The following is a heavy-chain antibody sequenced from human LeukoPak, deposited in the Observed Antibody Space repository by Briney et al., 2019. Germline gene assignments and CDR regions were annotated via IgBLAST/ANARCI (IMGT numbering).Heavy chain of an antibody. CDR2: ISTSGGST. Sequence: PGGSLRLSCAASGFSFSSYAMSWVRQAPGKGLEWVSAISTSGGSTYYADSVKGRFTISRDNSKNTLYLQMNSLRVEDTAVYYCARSDRSTVAGTHWGQGTLVTVSS. CDR1: GFSFSSYA. J-gene: IGHJ4*02. V-gene: IGHV3-23*01. CDR3: ARSDRSTVAGTH. D-gene: IGHD6-19*01.